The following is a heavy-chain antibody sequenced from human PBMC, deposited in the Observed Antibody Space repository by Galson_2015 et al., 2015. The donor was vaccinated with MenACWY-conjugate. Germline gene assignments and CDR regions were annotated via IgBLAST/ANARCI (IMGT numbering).Heavy chain of an antibody. CDR1: GDSVLSNSAA. CDR3: ARVTYDSFWSGFPPYSSYYYMDV. D-gene: IGHD3-3*01. V-gene: IGHV6-1*01. CDR2: TYYRSKWYS. J-gene: IGHJ6*03. Sequence: CAISGDSVLSNSAAWHWIRQSPSRGLEWLGRTYYRSKWYSDYAISVKSRITIYPDSSKHQFSLHLNSLYLQLDRLRAEDTAVYYCARVTYDSFWSGFPPYSSYYYMDVWGRGTTVTVSS.